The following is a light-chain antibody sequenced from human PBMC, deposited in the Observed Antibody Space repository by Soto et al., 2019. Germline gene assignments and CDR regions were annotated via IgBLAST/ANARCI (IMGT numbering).Light chain of an antibody. CDR3: SSYTSSSTVV. V-gene: IGLV2-14*03. CDR1: SSDVGGYDY. CDR2: DVS. Sequence: QSALTQPASVSGSPGQSITISCTGTSSDVGGYDYVSWYQHHPGTAPKLMIYDVSNRPSGSSNRFSGYKSGNTASLTISRLEAEDEGDYYCSSYTSSSTVVFGGGTKLTVL. J-gene: IGLJ2*01.